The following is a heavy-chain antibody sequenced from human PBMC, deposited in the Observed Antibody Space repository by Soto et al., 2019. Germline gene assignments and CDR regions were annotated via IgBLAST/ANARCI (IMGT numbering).Heavy chain of an antibody. V-gene: IGHV4-59*08. J-gene: IGHJ4*02. CDR3: ATSTAMVTPLDY. D-gene: IGHD5-18*01. Sequence: QVQLQESGPGLVKPSETLSLTCTVSGGSISSYYWSWIRQPPGKGLEWIGYIYYSGRTNYNPSLKSRVTISVDTSKNQFSLKLSSVTAADTAVYYCATSTAMVTPLDYWGQGTLVTVSS. CDR2: IYYSGRT. CDR1: GGSISSYY.